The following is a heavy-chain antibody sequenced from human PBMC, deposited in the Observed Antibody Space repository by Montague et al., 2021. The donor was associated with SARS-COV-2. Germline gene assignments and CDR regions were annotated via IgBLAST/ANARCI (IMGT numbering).Heavy chain of an antibody. CDR1: GFTFGDYA. D-gene: IGHD6-19*01. Sequence: SLRLSCAASGFTFGDYAINWVRQAPGKGLVWVASISGDGATAYYAESVLGRFAISRDNSKNTVLLQMDSLRVKDAAVYYCAKALYSGGFFFESGSDFWGQGTLVTVSS. V-gene: IGHV3-23*01. J-gene: IGHJ4*02. CDR2: ISGDGATA. CDR3: AKALYSGGFFFESGSDF.